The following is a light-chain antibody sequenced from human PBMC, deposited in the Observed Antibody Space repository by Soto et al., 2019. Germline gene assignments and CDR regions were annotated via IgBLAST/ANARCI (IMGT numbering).Light chain of an antibody. CDR3: NSFRVSHLYV. V-gene: IGLV2-14*01. CDR1: STDVGGYNA. CDR2: EVT. Sequence: QSALSQPASVSGSPGQTITISCTGTSTDVGGYNAVSWYQHHPGKAPKLIIYEVTHRPSGVSDRFSASKSGNTASLTISGLQAEDEADYYCNSFRVSHLYVFGTGTKSPS. J-gene: IGLJ1*01.